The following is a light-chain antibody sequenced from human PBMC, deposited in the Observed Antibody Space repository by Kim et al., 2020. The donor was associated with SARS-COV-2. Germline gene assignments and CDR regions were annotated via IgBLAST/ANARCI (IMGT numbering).Light chain of an antibody. V-gene: IGKV3-20*01. J-gene: IGKJ2*01. CDR1: QSVSSSY. CDR3: QQYGSSPRGYT. CDR2: GAS. Sequence: EIVLTQSPGTLSLSPGERATLSCRASQSVSSSYLAWYQQKPGQAPRLLIYGASSRATGIPDRFSGSGSGTDFTLTISRLEPEDFAVYYCQQYGSSPRGYT.